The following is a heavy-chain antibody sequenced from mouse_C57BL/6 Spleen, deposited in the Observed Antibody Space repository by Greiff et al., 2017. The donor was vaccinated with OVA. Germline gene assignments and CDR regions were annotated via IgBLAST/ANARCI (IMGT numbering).Heavy chain of an antibody. J-gene: IGHJ2*01. CDR3: ARLGYGYNVGCDY. D-gene: IGHD2-2*01. CDR2: IDPSDSYT. Sequence: QVQLQQPGAELVMPGASVKLSCKASGYTFTSYWMHWVKQRPGQGLEWIGEIDPSDSYTTYNQQFKGKSTLTVDKSSSTAYMQLSSLTSEDSAVYYGARLGYGYNVGCDYWGQGTTLTVSS. V-gene: IGHV1-69*01. CDR1: GYTFTSYW.